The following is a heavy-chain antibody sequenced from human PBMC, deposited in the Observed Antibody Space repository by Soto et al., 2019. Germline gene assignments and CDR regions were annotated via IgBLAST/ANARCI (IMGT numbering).Heavy chain of an antibody. D-gene: IGHD4-17*01. CDR3: VRGLGRWPVY. J-gene: IGHJ4*02. V-gene: IGHV1-3*03. CDR1: GSTFTSYA. CDR2: INAGNGNT. Sequence: ASVKVSCKASGSTFTSYAMHWVRQAPGQRLEWMGWINAGNGNTKYSQKFQGRVTISRDTSASTTYMELSSLRSEDLVVFYIVRGLGRWPVYRGQRTLVSLS.